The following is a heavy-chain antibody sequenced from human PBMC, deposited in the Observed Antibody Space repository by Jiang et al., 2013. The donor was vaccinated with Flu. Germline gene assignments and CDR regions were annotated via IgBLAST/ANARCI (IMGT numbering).Heavy chain of an antibody. V-gene: IGHV3-74*01. J-gene: IGHJ5*02. D-gene: IGHD7-27*01. CDR3: ARMLNWEDNWFDP. Sequence: GLVGVSRINSDGSTRSYVDSVEGRFTISRDNAKNTLYLQMNSLRVEDTAVYYCARMLNWEDNWFDPWGQGTLVTVSS. CDR2: INSDGSTR.